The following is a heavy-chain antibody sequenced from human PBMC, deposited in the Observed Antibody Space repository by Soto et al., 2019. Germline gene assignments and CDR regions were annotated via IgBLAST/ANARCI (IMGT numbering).Heavy chain of an antibody. Sequence: GGSLRLSCAASGFTFSSYNMNWVRQAPGKGLDWVSYISAISISIFYADSVKGRFTISRDIAKNSLYLQINSLRAEDTAIYYCARDPYSGDDIDLDYWGQGTLVTVSS. D-gene: IGHD5-12*01. CDR1: GFTFSSYN. CDR3: ARDPYSGDDIDLDY. V-gene: IGHV3-48*01. J-gene: IGHJ4*02. CDR2: ISAISISI.